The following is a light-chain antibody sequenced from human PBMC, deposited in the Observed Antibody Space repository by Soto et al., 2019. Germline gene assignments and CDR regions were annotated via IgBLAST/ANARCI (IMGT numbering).Light chain of an antibody. V-gene: IGLV2-14*01. CDR1: SSDIGEYNY. J-gene: IGLJ7*01. CDR2: EVS. Sequence: QSVLTQPASVSGSPGQSITISCTGTSSDIGEYNYVSWYQQHPGKAPKLMIYEVSNRPSGISNRFSGSKSGNTASLTISGLQTEDEADYYCSSYTSSRTYVFGSGTQLTVL. CDR3: SSYTSSRTYV.